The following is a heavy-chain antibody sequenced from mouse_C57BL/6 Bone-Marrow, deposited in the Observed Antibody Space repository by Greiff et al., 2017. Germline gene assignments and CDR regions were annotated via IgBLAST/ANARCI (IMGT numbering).Heavy chain of an antibody. D-gene: IGHD3-1*01. J-gene: IGHJ4*01. V-gene: IGHV1-81*01. Sequence: QVQLQQSGAELARPGASVKLSCKASGYTFTSYGISWVKQRTGKGLEWIGEIYPRSGNNYYNEKLKGKATLTADKSSSTAYMELRSLTSEYSAVYFCARWGYCYYYAMDYWGQGTSVTVSS. CDR2: IYPRSGNN. CDR1: GYTFTSYG. CDR3: ARWGYCYYYAMDY.